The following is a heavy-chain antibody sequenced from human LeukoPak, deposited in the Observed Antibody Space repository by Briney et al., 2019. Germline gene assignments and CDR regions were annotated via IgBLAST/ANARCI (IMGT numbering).Heavy chain of an antibody. CDR3: AKDSTAVAAPGGY. CDR2: IRYDGSNK. Sequence: GGSLRLSCAASGFTFSSFGMHWVRRAPGKGLEWVAFIRYDGSNKYYADSVKGRFTISRDNSKNTLYLQMNSLRAEDTAVYYCAKDSTAVAAPGGYWGQGTLVTVSS. D-gene: IGHD6-19*01. V-gene: IGHV3-30*02. J-gene: IGHJ4*02. CDR1: GFTFSSFG.